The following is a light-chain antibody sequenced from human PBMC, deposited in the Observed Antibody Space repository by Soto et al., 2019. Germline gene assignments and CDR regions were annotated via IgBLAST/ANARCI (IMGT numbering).Light chain of an antibody. J-gene: IGLJ1*01. V-gene: IGLV2-14*03. CDR1: SSDVGGFNY. CDR2: DVT. CDR3: NSYTSSSTYV. Sequence: QSALTQPASVSGSPGQSITISCTGTSSDVGGFNYVSWYQQHPGKAPKLMIYDVTNRPSGVSYRLSGSKSGNTASLTISGLQAEDEADYYCNSYTSSSTYVFGTGTKLNVL.